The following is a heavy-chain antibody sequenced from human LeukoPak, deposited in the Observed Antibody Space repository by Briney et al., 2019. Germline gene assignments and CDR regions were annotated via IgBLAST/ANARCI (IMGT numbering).Heavy chain of an antibody. CDR1: GFVFSSYP. V-gene: IGHV3-30*04. Sequence: GGSLRLSCAASGFVFSSYPMHWVRQAPGKGLESVAVMSRDGSSQYYADSVRGRFTISRDNSNNTLYLQMNSLRPDDTSVYYCASPRLHYCYETSESAFHYWCQRTRVTVSS. D-gene: IGHD3-22*01. CDR3: ASPRLHYCYETSESAFHY. J-gene: IGHJ4*02. CDR2: MSRDGSSQ.